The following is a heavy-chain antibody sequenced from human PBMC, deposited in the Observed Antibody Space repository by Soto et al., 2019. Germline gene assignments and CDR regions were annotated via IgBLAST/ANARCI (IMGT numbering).Heavy chain of an antibody. Sequence: SVKVSCKASGGTFSSYAISWVRQAPGQGLEWMGGIIPIFGTANYAQKFQGRVTITADESTSTAYMELSSLRSEDTAVYYCARGAPVLRYFDWLLRNWFDPWGQGTLVTVSS. CDR1: GGTFSSYA. CDR3: ARGAPVLRYFDWLLRNWFDP. D-gene: IGHD3-9*01. J-gene: IGHJ5*02. CDR2: IIPIFGTA. V-gene: IGHV1-69*13.